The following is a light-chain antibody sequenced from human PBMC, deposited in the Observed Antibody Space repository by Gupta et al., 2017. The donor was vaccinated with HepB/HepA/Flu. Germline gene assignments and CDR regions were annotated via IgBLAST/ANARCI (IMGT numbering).Light chain of an antibody. J-gene: IGKJ1*01. CDR1: QSISSW. CDR3: QQYNSYPWT. CDR2: KAS. V-gene: IGKV1-5*03. Sequence: DIQMTQSPSTLSASVGDRVTITCRASQSISSWLAWFQQKPGKAPEFLIYKASSLESGVPSRFSGSGSGTEFTLTINSLQTDDFATYYCQQYNSYPWTFGQGTKVENK.